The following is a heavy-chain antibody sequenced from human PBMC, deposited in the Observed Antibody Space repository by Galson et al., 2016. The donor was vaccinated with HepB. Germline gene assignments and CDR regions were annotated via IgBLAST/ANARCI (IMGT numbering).Heavy chain of an antibody. Sequence: SVTVSCEASGYTLTRYRIRWVRQAPGQGLEWMGWLSGYNENTNYAQNLQGTVTMTTDRSTRTAYMELKSLRSDDTAVYYCARSGYSSDWYTPWGRWAYDFDDWGQGTLVTVSS. V-gene: IGHV1-18*01. D-gene: IGHD6-19*01. J-gene: IGHJ4*02. CDR3: ARSGYSSDWYTPWGRWAYDFDD. CDR2: LSGYNENT. CDR1: GYTLTRYR.